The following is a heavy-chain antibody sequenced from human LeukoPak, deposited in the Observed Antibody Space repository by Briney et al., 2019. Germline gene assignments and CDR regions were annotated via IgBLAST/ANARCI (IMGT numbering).Heavy chain of an antibody. CDR1: GGTFSSYA. D-gene: IGHD6-13*01. CDR3: ARDKQHLAYYYYGMDV. J-gene: IGHJ6*02. Sequence: SVKVSCKASGGTFSSYAISWVRQAPGQGLEWMGGIIPIFGTANYAQKFQGRVTITADESTSTAYMELSSLRSEDTAVYYCARDKQHLAYYYYGMDVWGQGTTVTVSS. V-gene: IGHV1-69*01. CDR2: IIPIFGTA.